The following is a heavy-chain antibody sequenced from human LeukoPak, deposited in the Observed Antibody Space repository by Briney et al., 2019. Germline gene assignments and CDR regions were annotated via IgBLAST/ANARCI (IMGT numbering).Heavy chain of an antibody. CDR2: IIPLFGTA. D-gene: IGHD6-19*01. V-gene: IGHV1-69*13. J-gene: IGHJ4*02. CDR1: GGTFSSYT. Sequence: AASVKVSCKASGGTFSSYTINWVRQAPGQGLEWMGGIIPLFGTANYAQKFQGRVTITADESTNTAYMELSSLRSEDTAVYYCARIAVTADFDYWGQGTLVTVSS. CDR3: ARIAVTADFDY.